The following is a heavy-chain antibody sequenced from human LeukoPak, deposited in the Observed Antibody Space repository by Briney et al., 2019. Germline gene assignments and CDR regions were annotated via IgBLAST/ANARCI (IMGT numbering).Heavy chain of an antibody. J-gene: IGHJ4*02. V-gene: IGHV1-69*04. CDR3: ARSKTQRMATIKYYFDY. CDR2: IIPILGIA. Sequence: ASVKVSCKASGGTFSSYAISWVRQAPGQGLEWMGRIIPILGIANYAQKFQGRVTITADKSTSTAYMELSSLRSEDTAVYYCARSKTQRMATIKYYFDYWGQGTLVTVSS. CDR1: GGTFSSYA. D-gene: IGHD5-24*01.